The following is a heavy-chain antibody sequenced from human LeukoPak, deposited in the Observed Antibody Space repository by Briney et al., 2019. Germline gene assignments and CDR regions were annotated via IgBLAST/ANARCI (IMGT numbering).Heavy chain of an antibody. Sequence: GGSLRLSCVASGFTFSGYWMHWVRQPPGKGLVWVSRIKSDGSMTNYADSVKGRFTISRDNTKNTLYLQMNSLRADDTAVYYCARGGVAGGFDLWGQGTMVTVSS. D-gene: IGHD2-8*01. CDR3: ARGGVAGGFDL. V-gene: IGHV3-74*01. J-gene: IGHJ3*01. CDR2: IKSDGSMT. CDR1: GFTFSGYW.